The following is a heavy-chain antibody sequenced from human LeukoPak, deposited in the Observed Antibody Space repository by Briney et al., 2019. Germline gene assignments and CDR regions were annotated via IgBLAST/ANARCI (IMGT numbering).Heavy chain of an antibody. Sequence: TGGSLRLPSAASGFIFNTYAIHCFRQAPGKGLDWVAVISYDGSNKYYADSVKGRFTISRDDSKNTLYLQMNSLRGEDTAVYYCARDNYGMDVWGQGTTVTVSS. CDR1: GFIFNTYA. J-gene: IGHJ6*02. CDR3: ARDNYGMDV. CDR2: ISYDGSNK. V-gene: IGHV3-30-3*01.